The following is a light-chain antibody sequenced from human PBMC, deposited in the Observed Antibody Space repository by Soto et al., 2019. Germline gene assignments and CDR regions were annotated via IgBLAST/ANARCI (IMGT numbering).Light chain of an antibody. CDR2: DDS. V-gene: IGLV3-21*02. Sequence: SYELTQPPSVSVAPGQTARITCGGTNIGSKSVHWYQQKPGQAPVLVVYDDSDRPSGIPGRFSGSNSGNTATLTISRVEAGDEADYYCQVWDSSSDHPRVFGTGTKVTVL. CDR3: QVWDSSSDHPRV. CDR1: NIGSKS. J-gene: IGLJ1*01.